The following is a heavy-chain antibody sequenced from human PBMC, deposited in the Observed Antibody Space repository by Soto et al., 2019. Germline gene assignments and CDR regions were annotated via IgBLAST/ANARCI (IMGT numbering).Heavy chain of an antibody. J-gene: IGHJ6*02. CDR3: AKDLVYYGDHEAPLDPMDV. CDR1: GFTFSSYG. V-gene: IGHV3-30*18. CDR2: ISYDGSNK. D-gene: IGHD4-17*01. Sequence: QVQLVESGGGVVQPGRSLRLSCAVSGFTFSSYGMHWVRQAPDKGLEWVAVISYDGSNKYYADSVKGRFTISRDNSKNTLYLQRNSLRTEDTGVYYCAKDLVYYGDHEAPLDPMDVWGQGTTVTVSS.